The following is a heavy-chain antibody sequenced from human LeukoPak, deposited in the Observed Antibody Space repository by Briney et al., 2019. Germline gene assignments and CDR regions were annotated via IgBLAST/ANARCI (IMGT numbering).Heavy chain of an antibody. CDR1: GYTFTGYY. J-gene: IGHJ4*02. D-gene: IGHD1-7*01. Sequence: ASATVSCKASGYTFTGYYMHWVRQAPGQGLEWMGWINPNSGGTNYAQKFQGRVTMTRDTSISTAYMELSRLRSDDTAVYYCARVMIRYNWNYDFDYWGQGTLVTVSS. CDR2: INPNSGGT. CDR3: ARVMIRYNWNYDFDY. V-gene: IGHV1-2*02.